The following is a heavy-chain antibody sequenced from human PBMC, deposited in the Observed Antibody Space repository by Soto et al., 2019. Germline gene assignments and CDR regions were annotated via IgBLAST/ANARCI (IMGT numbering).Heavy chain of an antibody. CDR2: ISWNSGSI. D-gene: IGHD6-19*01. J-gene: IGHJ4*02. Sequence: EVQLVESGGGLVQPGRSLRLSCAASGFTFDDYAMHWVRQAPGKGLEWVSGISWNSGSIGYADSVKGRFTISRDNAKNSLYLQMNSLRAEDTALYYCATLSSGWNNFDYWGQGTLVTVSS. CDR1: GFTFDDYA. V-gene: IGHV3-9*01. CDR3: ATLSSGWNNFDY.